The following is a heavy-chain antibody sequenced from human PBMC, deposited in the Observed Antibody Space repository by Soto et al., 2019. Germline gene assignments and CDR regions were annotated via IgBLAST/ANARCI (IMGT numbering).Heavy chain of an antibody. V-gene: IGHV3-30*18. D-gene: IGHD3-10*01. CDR2: ISYDGSNK. CDR3: AKGGIGTMVRGVILHDAFDI. J-gene: IGHJ3*02. CDR1: GFTFSSYG. Sequence: GGSLRLSCAASGFTFSSYGMHWVRQAPGKGLEWVAVISYDGSNKYYADSVKGRFTISRDNSKNTLYLQMNSLRAEDTAVYYCAKGGIGTMVRGVILHDAFDIWGQGTMVTV.